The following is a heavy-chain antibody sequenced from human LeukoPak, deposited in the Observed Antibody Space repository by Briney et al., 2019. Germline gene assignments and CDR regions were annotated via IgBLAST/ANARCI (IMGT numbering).Heavy chain of an antibody. CDR1: GYTFTGYY. CDR2: INPNSGGT. Sequence: RASVKVSCKASGYTFTGYYMHWVRQAPGQGLEWMGWINPNSGGTNYAQKFQGRVTMTRDTSISTAYMELSRLRSDDTAVYYCAREGRAAADTNWFDPWGQGTLVTVSS. V-gene: IGHV1-2*02. D-gene: IGHD6-13*01. CDR3: AREGRAAADTNWFDP. J-gene: IGHJ5*02.